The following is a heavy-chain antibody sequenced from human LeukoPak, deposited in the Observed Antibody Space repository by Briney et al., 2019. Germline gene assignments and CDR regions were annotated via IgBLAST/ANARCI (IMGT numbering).Heavy chain of an antibody. D-gene: IGHD3-10*01. CDR3: ARVRAMVRGVILGYYYYMDV. CDR1: GGSFSSYY. J-gene: IGHJ6*03. CDR2: IYYSGST. Sequence: SETLSLTCAVYGGSFSSYYWGWIRQPPGKGLEWIGSIYYSGSTYYNPSLKSRVTISVDTSKNQFSLKLSSVTAADTAVYYCARVRAMVRGVILGYYYYMDVWGKGTTVTVSS. V-gene: IGHV4-39*07.